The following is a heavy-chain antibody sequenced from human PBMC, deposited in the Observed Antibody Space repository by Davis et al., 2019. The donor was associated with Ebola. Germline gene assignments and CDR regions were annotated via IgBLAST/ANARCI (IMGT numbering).Heavy chain of an antibody. J-gene: IGHJ6*02. V-gene: IGHV4-59*01. Sequence: SETLFLTCTVSGGSISSYYWSWIRQPPGKGLEWIGYIYYSGSTNYNPSLKSRVTISVDTSKNQFSLKLSSVTAADTAVYYCARGPKAVAGSLYYYYGMDVWGQGTTVTVSS. CDR1: GGSISSYY. D-gene: IGHD6-19*01. CDR2: IYYSGST. CDR3: ARGPKAVAGSLYYYYGMDV.